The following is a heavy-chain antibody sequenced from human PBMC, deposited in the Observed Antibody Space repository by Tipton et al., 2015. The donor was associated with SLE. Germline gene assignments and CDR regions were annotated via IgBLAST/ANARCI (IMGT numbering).Heavy chain of an antibody. Sequence: TLSLTCNVSGGSISRGDYYWSWIRQPPGKGLEWIGYIYYSGSTYYNPSLKIRVTISVDTSKNQFSLKLSSVTAADTAVYYCARHSGSYTDAFDIWGQGTMVTVSS. CDR2: IYYSGST. CDR1: GGSISRGDYY. CDR3: ARHSGSYTDAFDI. D-gene: IGHD1-26*01. V-gene: IGHV4-30-4*01. J-gene: IGHJ3*02.